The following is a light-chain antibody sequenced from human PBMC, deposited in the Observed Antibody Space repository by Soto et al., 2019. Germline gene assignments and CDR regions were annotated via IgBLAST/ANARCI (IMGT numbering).Light chain of an antibody. V-gene: IGKV3-11*01. CDR3: QQRSNWSPIT. CDR2: DTW. Sequence: EIVMTQSPATLSLSPGGRVTLSCRTSQSVTIYLAWYQQRPGQAPRLLIYDTWNRATGIPDRFSGSGSGTDFTLTISKLEPEDFAVYYCQQRSNWSPITFGQGTRLEIK. J-gene: IGKJ5*01. CDR1: QSVTIY.